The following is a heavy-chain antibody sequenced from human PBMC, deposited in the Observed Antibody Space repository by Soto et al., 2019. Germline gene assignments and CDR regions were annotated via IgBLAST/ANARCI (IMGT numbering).Heavy chain of an antibody. V-gene: IGHV4-59*01. CDR1: GGSIRDYF. D-gene: IGHD4-17*01. CDR3: ARVGGDDFGDSGGFDY. J-gene: IGHJ4*02. CDR2: IYYSGRT. Sequence: SETLCLTCTVSGGSIRDYFWTWIRQPPGKGLEWIGYIYYSGRTNYNPSLKSRVSISVDTSKNHFSLQLRSVTAADTAVYYCARVGGDDFGDSGGFDYWGQGTLVIVSS.